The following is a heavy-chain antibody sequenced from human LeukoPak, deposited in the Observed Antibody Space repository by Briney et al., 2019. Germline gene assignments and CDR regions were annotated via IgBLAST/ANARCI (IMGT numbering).Heavy chain of an antibody. CDR3: ARAEWQLWPFDP. D-gene: IGHD3-3*01. J-gene: IGHJ5*02. V-gene: IGHV3-21*01. CDR1: GFTFSSYS. CDR2: ISSSGSYI. Sequence: GGSLRLSCVASGFTFSSYSMNWVRQAPGKGLGWVSSISSSGSYIYYADSVKGRFTISRDNAKNSLYLQMNSLRAEDTAVYYCARAEWQLWPFDPWGQGTLVTVSS.